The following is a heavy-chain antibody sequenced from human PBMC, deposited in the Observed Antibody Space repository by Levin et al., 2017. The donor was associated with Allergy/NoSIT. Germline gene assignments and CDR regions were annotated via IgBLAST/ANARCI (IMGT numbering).Heavy chain of an antibody. CDR1: GFTFSNAW. CDR2: IKSKSDGGTT. D-gene: IGHD3-22*01. V-gene: IGHV3-15*05. CDR3: TTDRASSAWTGWGWFDS. J-gene: IGHJ5*01. Sequence: GGSLRLSCATSGFTFSNAWMSWVRQAPGKGLEWFGHIKSKSDGGTTDYAAPFRGRVIISRHDVKTVVYLQINSLEVEDTAVYYCTTDRASSAWTGWGWFDSWGQGAQVTVSS.